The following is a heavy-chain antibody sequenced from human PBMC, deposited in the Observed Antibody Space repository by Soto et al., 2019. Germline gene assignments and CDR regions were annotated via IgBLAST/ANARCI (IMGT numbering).Heavy chain of an antibody. CDR3: ARAIAARAYYYYYYGMDV. CDR2: IYYTGST. Sequence: SETLSLTCAVSGGSMSRGGQSWSWIRQPPGKGLEWLGFIYYTGSTYYNPSLKSRVTLSVDTSKNQFSLKLSSVTAADTAVYYCARAIAARAYYYYYYGMDVWGQGTTVTVSS. J-gene: IGHJ6*02. CDR1: GGSMSRGGQS. V-gene: IGHV4-30-2*01. D-gene: IGHD6-6*01.